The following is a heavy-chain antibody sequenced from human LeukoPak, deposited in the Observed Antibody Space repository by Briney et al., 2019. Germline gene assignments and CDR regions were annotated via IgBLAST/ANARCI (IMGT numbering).Heavy chain of an antibody. V-gene: IGHV3-23*01. CDR2: ISGSGGST. CDR3: AKAPDYYGSGSYYRTRYYYYYYMDV. D-gene: IGHD3-10*01. CDR1: GFTFSSYV. Sequence: GGSLGLSCAASGFTFSSYVMHWVRQAPGKGLEWVSAISGSGGSTYYADSVKGRFTISRDNSKNTLYLQMNSLRAEDTAVYYCAKAPDYYGSGSYYRTRYYYYYYMDVWGKGTTVTISS. J-gene: IGHJ6*03.